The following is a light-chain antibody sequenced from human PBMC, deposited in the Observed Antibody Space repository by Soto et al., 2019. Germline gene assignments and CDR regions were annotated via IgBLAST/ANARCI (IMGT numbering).Light chain of an antibody. V-gene: IGLV2-8*01. J-gene: IGLJ2*01. CDR3: SSYGGSSNLV. CDR2: EVN. CDR1: SSDVGGYNY. Sequence: QSALTQPPSASGSPGQSVTISCTGTSSDVGGYNYVSWYQQHPGKAPKLMIYEVNKRPSGVPDRFSGSKSGNTASLTVSGLQAADEADYYCSSYGGSSNLVFGGGTKLTVL.